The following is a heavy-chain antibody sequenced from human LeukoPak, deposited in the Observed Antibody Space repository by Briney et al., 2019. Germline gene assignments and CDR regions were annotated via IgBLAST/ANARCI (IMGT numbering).Heavy chain of an antibody. J-gene: IGHJ4*02. CDR1: GFTFSSYA. V-gene: IGHV3-30-3*01. D-gene: IGHD6-13*01. CDR3: ARAEYSSSWYGVYFDY. CDR2: ISYDGSNK. Sequence: PGRSLRLSCAASGFTFSSYAMHWVRQAPGKGLEWVAVISYDGSNKYYADSVKGRFTISRDNSKNTLYLQMNSLRAEDTAVYYCARAEYSSSWYGVYFDYWGQGTLVTVSS.